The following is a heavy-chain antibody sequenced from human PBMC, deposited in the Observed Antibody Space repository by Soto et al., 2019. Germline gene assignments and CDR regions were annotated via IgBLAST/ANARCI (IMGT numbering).Heavy chain of an antibody. Sequence: QVQLHESGPGLVKPSETLSLTCTVSGGSFSDYYWSWIRQPPGKGLEWVGYTHYSGGAIYSPSLKSRVIMSVDTSKKQISLRLNSVNAADTAVYYCASGRPSTDCSSGVCYPVAGYFYMDVWGKGTVVSVSS. CDR3: ASGRPSTDCSSGVCYPVAGYFYMDV. CDR1: GGSFSDYY. D-gene: IGHD2-8*01. J-gene: IGHJ6*03. V-gene: IGHV4-59*08. CDR2: THYSGGA.